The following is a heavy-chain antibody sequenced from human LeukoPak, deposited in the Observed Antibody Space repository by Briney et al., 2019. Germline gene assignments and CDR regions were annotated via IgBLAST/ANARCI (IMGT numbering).Heavy chain of an antibody. CDR3: AKEIRVGIAVASYDY. Sequence: PGGSLRLSCAASGFIFSHYAMGWVRQAPGKGLEWVSTISGAGDSPYYADSVKGRFTISRDNSKNTLYLQINSLRADDTAVYYCAKEIRVGIAVASYDYWGQGTLVTVSS. CDR2: ISGAGDSP. V-gene: IGHV3-23*01. J-gene: IGHJ4*02. D-gene: IGHD6-19*01. CDR1: GFIFSHYA.